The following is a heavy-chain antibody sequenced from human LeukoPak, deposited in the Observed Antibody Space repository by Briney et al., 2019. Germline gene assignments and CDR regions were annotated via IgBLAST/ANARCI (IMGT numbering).Heavy chain of an antibody. CDR2: IQYSGSA. V-gene: IGHV4-59*01. CDR3: ARVGVDDSGNILKYFFDD. J-gene: IGHJ4*02. D-gene: IGHD4-23*01. Sequence: KSSETLSLTCTVPRGPIRASQWSWIRQPPGKGLEWIGNIQYSGSANYNPSLKTLLIISVDTSKNQFSLKLSPVTAADTALYYCARVGVDDSGNILKYFFDDWGQGTLVTVSS. CDR1: RGPIRASQ.